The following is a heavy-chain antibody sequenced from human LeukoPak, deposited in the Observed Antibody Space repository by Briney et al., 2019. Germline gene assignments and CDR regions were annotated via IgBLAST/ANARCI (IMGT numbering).Heavy chain of an antibody. CDR1: GFTFSSYS. Sequence: GGSLRLSCAASGFTFSSYSMNWVRQAPGKGLEWVSSISSSSSYIYYADSVKGRFTISRDNAKNSLYLQMNSLRAEDTAVYYCARNLIAVAGTFDYWGQGTLVTVSS. CDR2: ISSSSSYI. J-gene: IGHJ4*02. D-gene: IGHD6-19*01. CDR3: ARNLIAVAGTFDY. V-gene: IGHV3-21*01.